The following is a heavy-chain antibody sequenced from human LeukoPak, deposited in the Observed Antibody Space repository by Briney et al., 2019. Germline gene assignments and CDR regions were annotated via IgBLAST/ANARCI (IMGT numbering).Heavy chain of an antibody. D-gene: IGHD3-9*01. Sequence: PGGSLRLSCAASGFTFSSYGMHWVRQAPGKGLGWVAVISYDGSNKYYADSVKGRFTISRDNSKNTLYLQMNSLRAGETAVYYCAKSLRYFGPFDYWGQGTLVTVSS. CDR1: GFTFSSYG. CDR3: AKSLRYFGPFDY. J-gene: IGHJ4*02. V-gene: IGHV3-30*18. CDR2: ISYDGSNK.